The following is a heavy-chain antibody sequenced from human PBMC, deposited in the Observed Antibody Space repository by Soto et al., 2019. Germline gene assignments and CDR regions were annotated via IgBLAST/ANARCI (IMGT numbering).Heavy chain of an antibody. Sequence: GGSLRLSCAASGFTFSSYAMSWVRQAPGKGLEWVSAINSGGTSTYYADSVKGRFTISRDNSKNTLYLQMDSLRAEDTAVYYCAKKELGEKIILVPGDIWGQGTMVTVSS. V-gene: IGHV3-23*01. J-gene: IGHJ3*02. CDR1: GFTFSSYA. CDR2: INSGGTST. D-gene: IGHD2-2*01. CDR3: AKKELGEKIILVPGDI.